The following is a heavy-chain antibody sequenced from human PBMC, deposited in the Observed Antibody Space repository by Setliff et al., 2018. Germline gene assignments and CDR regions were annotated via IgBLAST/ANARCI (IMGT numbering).Heavy chain of an antibody. D-gene: IGHD5-18*01. CDR1: GFSFRNCW. V-gene: IGHV3-7*01. CDR2: INPDGSEK. Sequence: GGSLRLSCVATGFSFRNCWASWVRQAPGKGPEWVASINPDGSEKYYVDSVKGRFTIFRDNARNSLSLQMNSLRSDDTAVYYCARDGGMGMVKGYYYGLDAWGPGTSVTVSS. CDR3: ARDGGMGMVKGYYYGLDA. J-gene: IGHJ6*02.